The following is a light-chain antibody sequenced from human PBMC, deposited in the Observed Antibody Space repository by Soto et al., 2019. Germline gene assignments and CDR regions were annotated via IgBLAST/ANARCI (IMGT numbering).Light chain of an antibody. Sequence: EIVLTQSPGSLSLSPGERATLSCRASQTVDTTFFAWYQKKPGQAPRLRMYGVYKRATGIPDRFSGSGSGTDLTLTISRLEHEDFVVYYCQQDMRSVPVGQGTRVEIK. CDR1: QTVDTTF. CDR3: QQDMRSVP. CDR2: GVY. V-gene: IGKV3-20*01. J-gene: IGKJ1*01.